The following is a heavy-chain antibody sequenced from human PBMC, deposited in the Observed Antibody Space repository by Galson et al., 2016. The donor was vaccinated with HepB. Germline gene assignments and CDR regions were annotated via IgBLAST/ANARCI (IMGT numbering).Heavy chain of an antibody. CDR1: GGSFRSYV. CDR3: ARSHYSSGWYSGWFDS. D-gene: IGHD6-19*01. CDR2: TNDGGSV. Sequence: ETLSLTCTVNGGSFRSYVWSWIRQAPGKGLEWLGETNDGGSVNYNPSLKNRVITTIVKSRNHLSLKLSSVTAADTAIYYCARSHYSSGWYSGWFDSWGQGTLVTVSS. J-gene: IGHJ5*01. V-gene: IGHV4-34*01.